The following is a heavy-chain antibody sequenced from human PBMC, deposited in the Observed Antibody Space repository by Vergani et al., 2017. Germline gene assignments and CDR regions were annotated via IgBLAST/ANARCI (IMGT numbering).Heavy chain of an antibody. J-gene: IGHJ4*02. CDR3: ARDGLERITMIVVVTYFDY. CDR1: GGSFSGYY. CDR2: INHSGST. Sequence: QVQLQQWGAGLLKPSETLSLTCAVYGGSFSGYYWSWIRQPPGKGLEWIGEINHSGSTNYNPSLKSRVTISVDTSKNQFSLKLSSVTAADTAVYYCARDGLERITMIVVVTYFDYWGQGTLVTVSS. D-gene: IGHD3-22*01. V-gene: IGHV4-34*01.